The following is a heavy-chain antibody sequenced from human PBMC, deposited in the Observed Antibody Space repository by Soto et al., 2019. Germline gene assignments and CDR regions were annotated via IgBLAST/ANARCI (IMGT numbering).Heavy chain of an antibody. CDR2: ISAYNGNT. V-gene: IGHV1-18*01. Sequence: GASVKVSCKASGYTFTSYGISWVRQAPGQGLEWMGWISAYNGNTNYAQKLQGRVTMTTDTSTSTAYMELRSLRSDDTAVYYCARITIFGVVIIGWFDPWGQGTLVTVSS. CDR1: GYTFTSYG. D-gene: IGHD3-3*01. CDR3: ARITIFGVVIIGWFDP. J-gene: IGHJ5*02.